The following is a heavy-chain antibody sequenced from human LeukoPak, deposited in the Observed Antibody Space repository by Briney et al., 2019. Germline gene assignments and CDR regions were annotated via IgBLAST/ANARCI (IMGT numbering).Heavy chain of an antibody. V-gene: IGHV4-34*01. J-gene: IGHJ5*02. D-gene: IGHD2-2*03. Sequence: SETLSLTCAVYGGSFSGYYWSWIRRPPGKGLEWIGEINHSGSTNYNPSLKSRVTISVDTSKNQFSLKLSSVTAADTAVYYCARGAGYCSSTSCPPWGQGTLVTVSS. CDR1: GGSFSGYY. CDR3: ARGAGYCSSTSCPP. CDR2: INHSGST.